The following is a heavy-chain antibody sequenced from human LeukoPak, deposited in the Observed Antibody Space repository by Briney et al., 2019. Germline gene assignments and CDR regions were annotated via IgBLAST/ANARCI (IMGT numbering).Heavy chain of an antibody. CDR1: GFTFSSYS. V-gene: IGHV3-48*01. Sequence: PGGSLRLSCAASGFTFSSYSMNWVRQAPGKGLEWVSYISSSSTIYYADSVKGRFTISRDNAKDSLYLQMNRLRAEDTAVYYCARDKYFQHWGQGTLVTVSS. CDR2: ISSSSTI. CDR3: ARDKYFQH. J-gene: IGHJ1*01.